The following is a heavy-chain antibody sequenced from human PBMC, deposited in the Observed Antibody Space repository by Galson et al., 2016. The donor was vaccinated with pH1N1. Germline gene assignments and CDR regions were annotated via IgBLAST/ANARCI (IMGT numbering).Heavy chain of an antibody. CDR2: IDWDDDK. CDR3: ARLDYGDYSGYFEY. J-gene: IGHJ4*02. V-gene: IGHV2-70*01. Sequence: CTFSGFSLSTSGMCVSWIRQPPGKALEWLALIDWDDDKYYSTSLKTRLTISKDTSKNQVVLTMTNMDPVDTATYYCARLDYGDYSGYFEYWGQGTLVTVSS. CDR1: GFSLSTSGMC. D-gene: IGHD4-17*01.